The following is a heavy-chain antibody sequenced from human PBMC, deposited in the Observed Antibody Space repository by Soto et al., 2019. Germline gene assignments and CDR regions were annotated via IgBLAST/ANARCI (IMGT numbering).Heavy chain of an antibody. V-gene: IGHV1-69*13. CDR2: IIPIFGTA. Sequence: ASVKVSCKASGGTFSSYAISWVRQAPGQGLEWMGGIIPIFGTANYAQKFQGRVTITADESTSTAYMELSSLRSEDTAVYYCASPTIFGVVPISEDYYYGMDVWGQGTTVTVSS. CDR1: GGTFSSYA. D-gene: IGHD3-3*01. CDR3: ASPTIFGVVPISEDYYYGMDV. J-gene: IGHJ6*02.